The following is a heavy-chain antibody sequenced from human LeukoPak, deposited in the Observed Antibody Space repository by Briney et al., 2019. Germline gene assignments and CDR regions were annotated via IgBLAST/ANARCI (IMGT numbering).Heavy chain of an antibody. J-gene: IGHJ4*02. D-gene: IGHD1-26*01. Sequence: GGPLRLSCVVSGFTFSSYWMSWVREAPGKGLEWVANIKQDGSEKYYVDSVKGRFTMSRDNAKNSLYLQMNSLRAEDTAVYYCARVQWELRGVGSYFEYWGQGALVTVSS. CDR2: IKQDGSEK. CDR1: GFTFSSYW. V-gene: IGHV3-7*01. CDR3: ARVQWELRGVGSYFEY.